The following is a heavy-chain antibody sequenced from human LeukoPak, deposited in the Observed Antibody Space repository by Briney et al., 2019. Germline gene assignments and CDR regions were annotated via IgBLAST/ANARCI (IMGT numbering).Heavy chain of an antibody. Sequence: GGSLRLSCAASGFTFSSYSMNWVRQAPGKGLEWVSYVSSSSSTIYYADSVKGRFTISRDNAKNSLYLQMNSLRAEDTAVYYCARQPEYSSGWYRGAWYFDLWGRGTLVTVSS. V-gene: IGHV3-48*01. J-gene: IGHJ2*01. CDR3: ARQPEYSSGWYRGAWYFDL. D-gene: IGHD6-19*01. CDR1: GFTFSSYS. CDR2: VSSSSSTI.